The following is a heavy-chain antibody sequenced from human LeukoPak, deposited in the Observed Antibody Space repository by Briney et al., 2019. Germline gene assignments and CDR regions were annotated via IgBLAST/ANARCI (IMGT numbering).Heavy chain of an antibody. J-gene: IGHJ4*02. CDR1: GGSISSGGYY. CDR2: IYYSGST. V-gene: IGHV4-31*03. D-gene: IGHD2-15*01. Sequence: PSQTLSLTCTVSGGSISSGGYYWSWIRQHPGKGLEWIGYIYYSGSTYYNPSLKSRVTISVDTSKNQFSLKPSSVTAADTAVYYCARAGVVVVAEYYFDYWGQGTLVTVSS. CDR3: ARAGVVVVAEYYFDY.